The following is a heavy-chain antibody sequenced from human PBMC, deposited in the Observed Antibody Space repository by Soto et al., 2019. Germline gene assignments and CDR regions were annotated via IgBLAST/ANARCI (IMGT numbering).Heavy chain of an antibody. CDR1: GFTFSSYE. V-gene: IGHV3-48*03. CDR2: ISSSGSTI. CDR3: ARGYYGSFDY. J-gene: IGHJ4*02. Sequence: QSGGSLRLSCAASGFTFSSYEMNWVRQAPGKGLEWVSYISSSGSTIYYADSVKGRFTISRDNAKNSLYLQMNSLRAEDTAVYYCARGYYGSFDYWGQGTLVTVSS. D-gene: IGHD3-10*01.